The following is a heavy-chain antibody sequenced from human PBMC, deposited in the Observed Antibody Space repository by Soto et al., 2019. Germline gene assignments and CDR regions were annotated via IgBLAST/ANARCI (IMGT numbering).Heavy chain of an antibody. CDR3: XXXXXXXXXXXVYYH. Sequence: QVQLQESGPGLVKPSETLSLTCSVSGGSISSHYWSWIRQSPGKGLEWIGYISYGGSTNYNPSLRSRVTISXXXSXNQFSLSLRSLTAADTAVYYXXXXXXXXXXXXVYYH. CDR1: GGSISSHY. V-gene: IGHV4-59*11. CDR2: ISYGGST. J-gene: IGHJ6*01.